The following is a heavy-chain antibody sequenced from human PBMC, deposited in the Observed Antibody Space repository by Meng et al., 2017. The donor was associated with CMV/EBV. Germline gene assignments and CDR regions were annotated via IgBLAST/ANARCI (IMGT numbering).Heavy chain of an antibody. V-gene: IGHV3-53*01. CDR2: IYSGGST. CDR1: GFTVSSNY. J-gene: IGHJ6*02. CDR3: ARDWVTMVRGVIRCYGMDV. Sequence: GESLKISCAASGFTVSSNYMSWVRQAPGKGLEWVSVIYSGGSTYYADSVKGRFTISRDNSKNTLYLQMNSLRAEDTAVYYCARDWVTMVRGVIRCYGMDVWGQGTTVTVSS. D-gene: IGHD3-10*01.